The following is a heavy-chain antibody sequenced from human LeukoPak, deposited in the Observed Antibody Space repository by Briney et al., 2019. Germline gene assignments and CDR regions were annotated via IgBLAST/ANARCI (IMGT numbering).Heavy chain of an antibody. CDR2: FDPEDGET. Sequence: ASLKVSCKVSGYTLTELSMHWVRQAPGKGLEWMGGFDPEDGETIYAQKCQGRVTMTEDTSTDTAYMELSSLRSEDTAVYYCATGVNYYDSSGYYALGYWGQGTLVTVSS. D-gene: IGHD3-22*01. V-gene: IGHV1-24*01. J-gene: IGHJ4*02. CDR1: GYTLTELS. CDR3: ATGVNYYDSSGYYALGY.